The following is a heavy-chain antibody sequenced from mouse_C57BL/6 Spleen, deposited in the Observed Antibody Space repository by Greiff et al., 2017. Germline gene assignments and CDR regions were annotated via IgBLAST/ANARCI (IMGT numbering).Heavy chain of an antibody. Sequence: VQLQQSGPELVKPGASVKISCKASGYSFTGYYMNWVKQSPEKSLEWIGEINPSTGGTTYNQKFKAKATLTVDKSSSTAYMQLKSLTSEDSAVYYCARRSYDGYYGYFDVWGTGTTVTVSS. CDR3: ARRSYDGYYGYFDV. CDR2: INPSTGGT. D-gene: IGHD2-3*01. J-gene: IGHJ1*03. V-gene: IGHV1-42*01. CDR1: GYSFTGYY.